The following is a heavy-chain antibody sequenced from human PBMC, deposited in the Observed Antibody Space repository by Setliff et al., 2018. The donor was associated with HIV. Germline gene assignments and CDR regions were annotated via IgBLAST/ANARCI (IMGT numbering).Heavy chain of an antibody. Sequence: PGGSLRLSCGASGFTFSSFAMNWVRHAPGKGLEWVSAVSGSGTATEYADSVKGRVTLSRDNSKNTLYLQMNSLRPEDTAVYYCARVRLYNNALDYWGQGTLVTVSS. CDR1: GFTFSSFA. CDR3: ARVRLYNNALDY. J-gene: IGHJ4*02. D-gene: IGHD3-10*01. V-gene: IGHV3-23*01. CDR2: VSGSGTAT.